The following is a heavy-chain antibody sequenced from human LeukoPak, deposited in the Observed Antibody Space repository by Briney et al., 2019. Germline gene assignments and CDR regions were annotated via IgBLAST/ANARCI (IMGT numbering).Heavy chain of an antibody. CDR2: IKQDGSEK. D-gene: IGHD6-13*01. CDR3: ARDGLHLLQQLVTYDFDY. V-gene: IGHV3-7*03. Sequence: GGSLRLSCAASGFTFSSYWMSWVRQAPGKGLEWVANIKQDGSEKHYVDSVKARFTIPRDNAKDSLYLQMNSLRAEDTAVYYCARDGLHLLQQLVTYDFDYWGQGTLVTVSS. J-gene: IGHJ4*02. CDR1: GFTFSSYW.